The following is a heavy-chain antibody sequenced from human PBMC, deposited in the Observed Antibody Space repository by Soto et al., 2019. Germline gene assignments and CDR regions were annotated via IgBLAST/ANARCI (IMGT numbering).Heavy chain of an antibody. CDR1: GGTFSSYA. J-gene: IGHJ6*02. D-gene: IGHD2-2*01. CDR2: IIPIFGTA. CDR3: ATLRYCSSTSCYDV. Sequence: RASVKVSCKASGGTFSSYAISWVRQAPGQGLEWMGGIIPIFGTANYAQKFQGRVTITADESTSTAYMELSSLRSEDTAVYYCATLRYCSSTSCYDVWGQGTTVTVSS. V-gene: IGHV1-69*13.